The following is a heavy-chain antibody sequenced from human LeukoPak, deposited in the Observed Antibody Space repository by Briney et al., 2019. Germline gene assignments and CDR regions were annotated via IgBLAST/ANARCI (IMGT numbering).Heavy chain of an antibody. CDR2: IYSAKTT. J-gene: IGHJ1*01. D-gene: IGHD3-22*01. Sequence: SETLPLTCTVSGASISRSYWSWIRQFPGKELQWIGYIYSAKTTIYNPSLNSRATISADTSNNRVSLHLTSVTAADTAVYFCAREVFKSSPQYDSQWGEGTLVTVTS. CDR1: GASISRSY. V-gene: IGHV4-4*08. CDR3: AREVFKSSPQYDSQ.